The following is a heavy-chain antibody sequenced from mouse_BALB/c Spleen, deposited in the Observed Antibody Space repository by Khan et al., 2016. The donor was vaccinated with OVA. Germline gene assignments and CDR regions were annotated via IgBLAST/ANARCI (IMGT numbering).Heavy chain of an antibody. CDR3: ARRYYYGHWYFDV. D-gene: IGHD1-1*01. V-gene: IGHV3-2*02. CDR1: GYSITSDYA. Sequence: EVKLEVSGPGLVKPSQSLSLTCTVTGYSITSDYAWNWIRQFPGNKLEWMAYISYSGSTSSNPSLKSRISITRDTSKNQFFLQLNSVTTEDTATYYCARRYYYGHWYFDVWGAGTTVTVSS. CDR2: ISYSGST. J-gene: IGHJ1*01.